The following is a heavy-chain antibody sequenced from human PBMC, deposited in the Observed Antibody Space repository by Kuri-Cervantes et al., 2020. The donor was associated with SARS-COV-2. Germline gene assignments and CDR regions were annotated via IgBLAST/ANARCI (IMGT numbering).Heavy chain of an antibody. Sequence: GGSLRLSCAASGFTFNTYGMHWVRQAPGKGLEWVAVISHDGRNKYYADSVKGRFTISRDNSKVTMYLQMSSLRPEDTAVYYCAKDRRRPITSTLQEIYYYGMDVWGQGTAVTVSS. V-gene: IGHV3-30*18. CDR3: AKDRRRPITSTLQEIYYYGMDV. D-gene: IGHD1-14*01. J-gene: IGHJ6*02. CDR1: GFTFNTYG. CDR2: ISHDGRNK.